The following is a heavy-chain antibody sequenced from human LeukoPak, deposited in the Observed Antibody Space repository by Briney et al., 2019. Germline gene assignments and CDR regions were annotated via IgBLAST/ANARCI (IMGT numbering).Heavy chain of an antibody. Sequence: SETLSLTCAVSGGSVNSGSYYWSWIRQHPGKGLEWIGYIYYTGITNYNPSLKSRVTISVDTSKNQFSLNLNSVTAADTAVYYCATSQWGSDCYLAGDYWGQGTLVTVSS. CDR2: IYYTGIT. V-gene: IGHV4-61*01. CDR3: ATSQWGSDCYLAGDY. J-gene: IGHJ4*02. CDR1: GGSVNSGSYY. D-gene: IGHD2-21*02.